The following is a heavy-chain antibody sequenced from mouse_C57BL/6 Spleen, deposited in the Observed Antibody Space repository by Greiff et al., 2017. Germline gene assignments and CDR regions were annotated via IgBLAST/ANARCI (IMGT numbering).Heavy chain of an antibody. CDR3: ARGDYGRSYLFDY. J-gene: IGHJ2*01. CDR2: INPSSGYT. Sequence: VQLQQSGAELAKPGASVKLSCKASGYTFTSYWMHWVKQRPGQGLEWIGYINPSSGYTKYNQKFKDKATLTADKSSSTAYMEVNSQTYEDSAVYYCARGDYGRSYLFDYWGQGTTLTVSS. D-gene: IGHD1-1*01. CDR1: GYTFTSYW. V-gene: IGHV1-7*01.